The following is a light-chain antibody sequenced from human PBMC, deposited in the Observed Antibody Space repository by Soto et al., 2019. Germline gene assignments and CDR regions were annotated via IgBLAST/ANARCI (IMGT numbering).Light chain of an antibody. V-gene: IGKV1-9*01. CDR2: AAS. Sequence: DIQLTQSPSFLSTSVGDRVTIICRASQTIRTYLAWYQQKPGRAPKLLIYAASTLQTGVPSRFSGSGSGTESTLTISSLQPEDFATYYCQHLNSYPITFGQGTRLEIK. J-gene: IGKJ5*01. CDR3: QHLNSYPIT. CDR1: QTIRTY.